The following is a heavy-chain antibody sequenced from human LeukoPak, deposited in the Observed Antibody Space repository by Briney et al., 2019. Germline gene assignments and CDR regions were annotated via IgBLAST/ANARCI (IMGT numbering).Heavy chain of an antibody. Sequence: GGSLRLSCAASGFTFSSYAMSWVRQAPGKGLEWVSAISGSGGSTYYADSVKGLFTISRDNSKNTLYLQMNSLRAEDTAVYYCAKVALWFGELLSPYYFDYWGQGTLVTVSS. CDR3: AKVALWFGELLSPYYFDY. CDR1: GFTFSSYA. D-gene: IGHD3-10*01. CDR2: ISGSGGST. J-gene: IGHJ4*02. V-gene: IGHV3-23*01.